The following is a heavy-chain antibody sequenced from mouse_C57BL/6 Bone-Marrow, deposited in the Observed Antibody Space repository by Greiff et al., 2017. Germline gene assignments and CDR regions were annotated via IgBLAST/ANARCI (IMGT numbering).Heavy chain of an antibody. CDR2: ISDGGSYT. D-gene: IGHD2-12*01. J-gene: IGHJ2*01. Sequence: EVKVVESGGGLVKPGGSLKLSCAASGFTFSSYAMSWVRQTPEKRLEWVATISDGGSYTYYPDNVQGRFTISRANAKNNLYLQMSQLKSEDTAMYYCALGGCYDRDYWGQGTTLTVSS. V-gene: IGHV5-4*03. CDR3: ALGGCYDRDY. CDR1: GFTFSSYA.